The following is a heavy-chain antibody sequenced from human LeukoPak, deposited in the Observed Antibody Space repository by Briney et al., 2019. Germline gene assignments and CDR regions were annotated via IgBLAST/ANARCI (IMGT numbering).Heavy chain of an antibody. V-gene: IGHV1-18*01. CDR2: ITTYNGNT. J-gene: IGHJ4*02. Sequence: ASVKVSCKASGYTFTSYPISWVRQAPGQGLEWMGWITTYNGNTHYAQKLQGRVTMTTETSTSTAYMDLRCLRSDDTAVYYCARGYDYGDYVGDFDYWGQGTLVTVSS. CDR3: ARGYDYGDYVGDFDY. CDR1: GYTFTSYP. D-gene: IGHD4-17*01.